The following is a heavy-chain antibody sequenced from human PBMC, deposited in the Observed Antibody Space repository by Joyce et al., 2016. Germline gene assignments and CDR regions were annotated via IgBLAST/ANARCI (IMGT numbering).Heavy chain of an antibody. CDR2: ISYSGST. CDR3: ARDVLMVRGPLGY. Sequence: QLQLQESGPGLVKPSATLSLTCTVSGDSISSSSYYWGWIRQPPGKGREWFGSISYSGSTFYNPSLKSRVTISLDTSKNQFSLKLSSVTAADTAVYYCARDVLMVRGPLGYWGQGTLVTVSS. D-gene: IGHD3-10*01. V-gene: IGHV4-39*07. CDR1: GDSISSSSYY. J-gene: IGHJ4*02.